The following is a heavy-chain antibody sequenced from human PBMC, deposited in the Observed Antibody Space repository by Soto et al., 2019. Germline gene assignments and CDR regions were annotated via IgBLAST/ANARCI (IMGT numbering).Heavy chain of an antibody. V-gene: IGHV1-69*01. CDR2: IIPILGTP. CDR1: GGTFNNYA. CDR3: ARVREQRLLRYWFDS. Sequence: QVQLVQSGSEVKKPGSSVRVSCKASGGTFNNYAINWVRQAPGQGLEWMGGIIPILGTPNYAQKFQDRVTITVDESTRTAYMELSSLTSEDTAVYYCARVREQRLLRYWFDSWGQGTLVTVSS. J-gene: IGHJ5*01. D-gene: IGHD6-25*01.